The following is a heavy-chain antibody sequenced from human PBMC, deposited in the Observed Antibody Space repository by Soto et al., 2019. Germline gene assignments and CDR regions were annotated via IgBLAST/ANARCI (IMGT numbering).Heavy chain of an antibody. V-gene: IGHV3-23*01. J-gene: IGHJ4*02. CDR3: ARVGDSSGYYYKYFDY. CDR1: RFTFSNYA. Sequence: GGSLRLSCAASRFTFSNYAMSWVRQAPGKGLEWVSTISGSGGSTYYADSVKGRFTVSRDNSKNTLYLQMNNLRAEDAAVYYCARVGDSSGYYYKYFDYWGQRTLVTVSS. D-gene: IGHD3-22*01. CDR2: ISGSGGST.